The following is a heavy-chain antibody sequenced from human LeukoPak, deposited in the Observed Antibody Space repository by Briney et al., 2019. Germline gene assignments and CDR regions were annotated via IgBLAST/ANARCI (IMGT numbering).Heavy chain of an antibody. CDR3: ARSSLSRSPYFMATSFDY. Sequence: PGAALQISCKGSGYSFSIYWIAWVRPMPGKGREWMGIIYPGDSDTRYSPSFQGQVTISADKSISTAYLQWSSLKASDTAMYYCARSSLSRSPYFMATSFDYWGQGTLVTVSS. CDR2: IYPGDSDT. CDR1: GYSFSIYW. J-gene: IGHJ4*02. D-gene: IGHD5/OR15-5a*01. V-gene: IGHV5-51*01.